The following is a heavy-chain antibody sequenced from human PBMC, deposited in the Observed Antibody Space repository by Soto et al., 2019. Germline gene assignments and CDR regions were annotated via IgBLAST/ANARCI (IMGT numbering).Heavy chain of an antibody. D-gene: IGHD5-18*01. CDR2: INSDGSST. V-gene: IGHV3-74*01. CDR3: ARGEGTAMVTYYYYYGMDV. CDR1: GFTFSSYW. Sequence: GGSLRLSCAASGFTFSSYWMHWVRQAPGKGLVWVSRINSDGSSTSYADSVKGRFTISRDNAKNTLYLQMNSLRAEDTAVYYCARGEGTAMVTYYYYYGMDVWGQGTTVTVSS. J-gene: IGHJ6*02.